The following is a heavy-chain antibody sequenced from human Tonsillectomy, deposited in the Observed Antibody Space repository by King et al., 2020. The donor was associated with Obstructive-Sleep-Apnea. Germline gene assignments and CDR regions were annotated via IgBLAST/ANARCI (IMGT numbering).Heavy chain of an antibody. D-gene: IGHD6-13*01. V-gene: IGHV3-30*02. Sequence: VQLVESGGGVVQSGGSLRLSCAASGFIFSTYGMHWVRQAPGKGLEWVAFIRYDGNNKDYVDSVRGRFTISRDNTKSTLYLQMNSLSVEDTARYYCAKEKYSGSGFVGSWGQGTLVTVSS. CDR2: IRYDGNNK. CDR1: GFIFSTYG. CDR3: AKEKYSGSGFVGS. J-gene: IGHJ4*02.